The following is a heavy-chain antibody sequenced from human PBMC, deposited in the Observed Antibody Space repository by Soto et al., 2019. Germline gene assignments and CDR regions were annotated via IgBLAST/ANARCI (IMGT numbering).Heavy chain of an antibody. CDR2: INPSGGST. CDR3: ASNNYDILTGYYNNYYYYGMDV. V-gene: IGHV1-46*01. CDR1: GYTFTSYY. D-gene: IGHD3-9*01. Sequence: GASVKVSCKASGYTFTSYYMHWVRQAPGQGLEWMGIINPSGGSTSYAQKFQGRVTMTRDTSTSTVYMELSSLRSEDAAVYYCASNNYDILTGYYNNYYYYGMDVWGQGTTVTVSS. J-gene: IGHJ6*02.